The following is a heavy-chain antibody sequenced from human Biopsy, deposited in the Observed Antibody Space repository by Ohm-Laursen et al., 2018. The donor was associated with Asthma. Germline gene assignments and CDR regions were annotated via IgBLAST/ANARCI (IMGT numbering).Heavy chain of an antibody. CDR1: PGSFSGFF. CDR3: ARGPELDV. Sequence: GTLSLTCGVYPGSFSGFFWTWIRKSPGKGLEWIGETNERGVTNNNPSLKSRVIISIDTYWNRVSLKLTSVTAADTAVYYCARGPELDVWGQGTTVTVSS. CDR2: TNERGVT. J-gene: IGHJ6*02. V-gene: IGHV4-34*01.